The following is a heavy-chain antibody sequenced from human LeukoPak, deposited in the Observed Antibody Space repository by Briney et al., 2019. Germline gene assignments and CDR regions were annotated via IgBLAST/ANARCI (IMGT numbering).Heavy chain of an antibody. Sequence: ASVKVSCKASGYTFTSYDINWVRQATGQGLEWMGWMNPNSGNTGYAQKFQGRVTMTRNTSISTAYMELSSLRSEDTAMYYCARGLYYYDSSGYFGEDYWGQGTLVTVSS. CDR1: GYTFTSYD. J-gene: IGHJ4*02. V-gene: IGHV1-8*01. CDR3: ARGLYYYDSSGYFGEDY. CDR2: MNPNSGNT. D-gene: IGHD3-22*01.